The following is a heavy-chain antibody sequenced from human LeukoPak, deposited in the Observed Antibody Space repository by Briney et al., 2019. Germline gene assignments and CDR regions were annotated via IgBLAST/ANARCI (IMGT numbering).Heavy chain of an antibody. CDR2: INQDGSEK. J-gene: IGHJ4*02. CDR1: GFTFSSHW. D-gene: IGHD6-13*01. V-gene: IGHV3-7*03. Sequence: GGSLRLSCAASGFTFSSHWMSWVRQAPGKGLGWVANINQDGSEKYYVDSVKGRFTISRDNAKNSLYLQVNSLRAEDTAVYYCVRDHPAAGLIFDYWGQGTLVTVSS. CDR3: VRDHPAAGLIFDY.